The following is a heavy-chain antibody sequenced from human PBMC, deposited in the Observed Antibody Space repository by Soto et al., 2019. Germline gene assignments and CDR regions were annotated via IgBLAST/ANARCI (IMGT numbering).Heavy chain of an antibody. CDR1: GYGFTTYG. J-gene: IGHJ4*02. Sequence: QVHLVQSGAEVKKPGASVKVSCKGSGYGFTTYGITWVRQAPGQGLEWMAWISAHNGNTHYAQKRQVSVTVTRDTSTSTAYLELRSLRSDDTAVYYCARGRYGDYWGQGDLVTVSS. D-gene: IGHD1-1*01. CDR3: ARGRYGDY. V-gene: IGHV1-18*01. CDR2: ISAHNGNT.